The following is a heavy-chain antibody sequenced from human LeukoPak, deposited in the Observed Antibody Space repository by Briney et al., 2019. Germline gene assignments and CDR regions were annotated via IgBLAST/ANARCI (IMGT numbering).Heavy chain of an antibody. V-gene: IGHV1-46*01. CDR2: INCSGGRT. CDR3: AKSYLYDSSGYYFDY. D-gene: IGHD3-22*01. J-gene: IGHJ4*02. Sequence: ASVKVSCKASGYSFTSYYMHWVRQAPGQGLEGMGIINCSGGRTTYAQKFQGRVTMTRDTSTRTVYMELSSLRSEDTAVYYCAKSYLYDSSGYYFDYWGQGTLVTVSS. CDR1: GYSFTSYY.